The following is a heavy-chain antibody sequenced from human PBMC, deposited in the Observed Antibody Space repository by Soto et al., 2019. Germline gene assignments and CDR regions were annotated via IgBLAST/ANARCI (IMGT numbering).Heavy chain of an antibody. J-gene: IGHJ4*02. CDR2: IYPADSDT. D-gene: IGHD4-4*01. CDR1: EYSFTSYW. Sequence: GESLKISCQGSEYSFTSYWIGWVRQMPGKGLEWMGIIYPADSDTRYRQSFQGQVTISADKSISTAYLQWSSLKASDTAMYYCARQRTTVTTGYFDYWGQGTLVTVSS. V-gene: IGHV5-51*01. CDR3: ARQRTTVTTGYFDY.